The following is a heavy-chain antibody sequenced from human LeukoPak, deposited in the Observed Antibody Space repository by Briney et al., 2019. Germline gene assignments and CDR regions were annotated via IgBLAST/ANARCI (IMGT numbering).Heavy chain of an antibody. V-gene: IGHV4-4*02. Sequence: SETLSLTCAVSGGSISSSNWWSWVRQPPGKGLEWIGSIYYSGSTYYNPSLKSRVTISVDTSKNQFSLKLSSVTAADTAVYYCARLSTRGSAFDIWGQGTMVTVSS. J-gene: IGHJ3*02. CDR3: ARLSTRGSAFDI. CDR2: IYYSGST. CDR1: GGSISSSNW.